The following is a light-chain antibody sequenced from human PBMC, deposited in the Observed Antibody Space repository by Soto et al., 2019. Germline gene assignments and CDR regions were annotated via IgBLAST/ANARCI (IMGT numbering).Light chain of an antibody. J-gene: IGKJ3*01. CDR2: DAS. V-gene: IGKV3D-20*01. CDR3: QQYGRAPRSPKFT. CDR1: QSVSSSY. Sequence: EIGLTQSPSTLSLSPGERATLSCVASQSVSSSYLDRSQQKPGLAPRRLLDDASSRATGIPDRFSGSGSGTDFTLTISRLEPEDFAVYYCQQYGRAPRSPKFTFGPGTKVYSK.